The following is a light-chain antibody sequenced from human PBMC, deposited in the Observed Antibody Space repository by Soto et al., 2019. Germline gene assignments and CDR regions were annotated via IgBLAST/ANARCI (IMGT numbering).Light chain of an antibody. V-gene: IGKV3-11*01. CDR2: DES. CDR3: QQRSNWTIT. Sequence: EIVLTHSPAILSLSPGPRGTLSCRAGQSVNSYLTWFKQQPGQAPRLVIFDESDRPTDIPDSLSGSGSGTELNLTISRLEPEDFAVYYCQQRSNWTITCGQGTRLEIK. J-gene: IGKJ5*01. CDR1: QSVNSY.